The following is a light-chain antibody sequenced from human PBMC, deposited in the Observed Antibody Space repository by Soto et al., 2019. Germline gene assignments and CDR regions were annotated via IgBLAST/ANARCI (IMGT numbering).Light chain of an antibody. CDR2: WAS. Sequence: DIVMTQSPDSLSVSLGEMATINCKSSQTVLYSSNNTNHLAWYQQRPGQPPKLLFSWASTRESGVPDRFSASGSGTDFTLSIGSLQAEDVAVYYCQQYYSTPRTFGQGTKVDIK. CDR1: QTVLYSSNNTNH. V-gene: IGKV4-1*01. J-gene: IGKJ1*01. CDR3: QQYYSTPRT.